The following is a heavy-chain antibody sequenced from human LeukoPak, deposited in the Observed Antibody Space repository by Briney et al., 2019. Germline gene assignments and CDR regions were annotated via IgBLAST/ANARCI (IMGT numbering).Heavy chain of an antibody. CDR1: GYTFTSYG. D-gene: IGHD2-2*01. CDR3: ARDGDIVVVPAASNWFDP. J-gene: IGHJ5*02. CDR2: ISAYNGNT. Sequence: ASVTVSCKASGYTFTSYGISWVRQAPGQGLEWMGWISAYNGNTNYAQKLQGRVTMTTDTSTSTAYMELRSLRSDDTAVYYCARDGDIVVVPAASNWFDPWGQGTLVTVSS. V-gene: IGHV1-18*01.